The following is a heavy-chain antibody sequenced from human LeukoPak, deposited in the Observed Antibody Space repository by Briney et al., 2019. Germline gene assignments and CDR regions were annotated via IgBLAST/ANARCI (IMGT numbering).Heavy chain of an antibody. V-gene: IGHV3-30*04. D-gene: IGHD2-15*01. CDR2: ISDNGLRT. CDR1: GFTFSTYS. J-gene: IGHJ4*02. Sequence: EGSLRLSCAASGFTFSTYSMNWVRQAPGKGLEWVAFISDNGLRTYYLESVKGLFTISRDDSKNTLYLQMNSLRVEDTAVYYCARDRIGKYSIDYWGQGTLVTVSS. CDR3: ARDRIGKYSIDY.